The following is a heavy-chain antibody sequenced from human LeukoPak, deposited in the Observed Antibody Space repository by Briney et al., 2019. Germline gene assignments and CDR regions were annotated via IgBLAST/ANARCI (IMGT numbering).Heavy chain of an antibody. J-gene: IGHJ2*01. CDR1: GYTLTELS. D-gene: IGHD2-15*01. CDR2: FDPEDGET. Sequence: ASVKVSCEVSGYTLTELSMHWVRQAPGKGLEWMGGFDPEDGETIYAQKFQGRVTMTEDTSTDTAYMELSSLRSEDTAVYYCATQKTPRRSLNWYFDLWGRGTLVTVSS. CDR3: ATQKTPRRSLNWYFDL. V-gene: IGHV1-24*01.